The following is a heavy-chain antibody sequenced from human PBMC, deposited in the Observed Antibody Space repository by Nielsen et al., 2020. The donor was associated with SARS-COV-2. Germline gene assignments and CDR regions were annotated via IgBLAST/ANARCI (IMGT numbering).Heavy chain of an antibody. CDR2: ISSSSSYI. Sequence: GGSPRLSCAASGFTFSSYSMNWVRQAPGKGLEWVSSISSSSSYIYYADSVKGRFTISRDNAKNSLYLQMNSLRTEDTAVYYCARVGQLGYYYYMDVWGKGTTVTVSS. D-gene: IGHD6-13*01. J-gene: IGHJ6*03. CDR3: ARVGQLGYYYYMDV. CDR1: GFTFSSYS. V-gene: IGHV3-21*01.